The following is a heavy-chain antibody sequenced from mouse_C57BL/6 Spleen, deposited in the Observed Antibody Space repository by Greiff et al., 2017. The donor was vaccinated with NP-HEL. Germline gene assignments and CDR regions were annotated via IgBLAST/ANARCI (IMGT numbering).Heavy chain of an antibody. CDR3: ARGSSTVVAPYAMDY. J-gene: IGHJ4*01. CDR1: GYTFTSYG. D-gene: IGHD1-1*01. CDR2: IYPRSGNT. Sequence: VKLQQSGAELARPGASVKLSCKASGYTFTSYGISWVKQRTGQGLEWIGEIYPRSGNTYYIEKFKGKATLTADKSSSTAYMELRSLTSEDSAVYFCARGSSTVVAPYAMDYWGQGTSVTVSS. V-gene: IGHV1-81*01.